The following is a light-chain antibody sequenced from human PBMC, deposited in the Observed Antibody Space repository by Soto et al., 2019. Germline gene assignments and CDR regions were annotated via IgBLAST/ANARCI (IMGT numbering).Light chain of an antibody. CDR3: QQSYSTPPWT. Sequence: DVQMTQSPSSLSASVGDRVTITCRASQSVSIYLNWYQQKPGKAPNLLISAASSLQNGVPSRFRGSGSGTDFTRNISGLQPEDFATYYCQQSYSTPPWTFGQGTQVDIK. V-gene: IGKV1-39*01. J-gene: IGKJ1*01. CDR2: AAS. CDR1: QSVSIY.